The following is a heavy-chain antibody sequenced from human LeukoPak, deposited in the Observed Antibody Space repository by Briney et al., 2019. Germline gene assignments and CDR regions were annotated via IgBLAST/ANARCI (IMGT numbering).Heavy chain of an antibody. CDR1: GGSFSGYY. D-gene: IGHD7-27*01. CDR3: ARSQSVWAAPSFDI. Sequence: SETLSLTCAVYGGSFSGYYWSWIRQPPGQGLEWIGEIHDSGRTDYNPSLKSRVTISRDTSKNQFSLRLTSVTAADTAVYYCARSQSVWAAPSFDIWGQGTMVTVS. J-gene: IGHJ3*02. V-gene: IGHV4-34*01. CDR2: IHDSGRT.